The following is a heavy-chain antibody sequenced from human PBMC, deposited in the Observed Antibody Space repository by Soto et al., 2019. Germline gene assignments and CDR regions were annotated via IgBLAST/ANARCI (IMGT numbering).Heavy chain of an antibody. Sequence: EVKLLESGGGLVQPGGSLRLSCAASGFTFSSYSMSWVRQAPGKGLEWVAHITASGGTTYYADSVKGRFTISRDTSRNTLYLQMNSRRAEDTALYYCAKCMQAYWNYDAHHIWGQGTMVTVSS. V-gene: IGHV3-23*01. D-gene: IGHD1-7*01. CDR3: AKCMQAYWNYDAHHI. CDR1: GFTFSSYS. CDR2: ITASGGTT. J-gene: IGHJ3*02.